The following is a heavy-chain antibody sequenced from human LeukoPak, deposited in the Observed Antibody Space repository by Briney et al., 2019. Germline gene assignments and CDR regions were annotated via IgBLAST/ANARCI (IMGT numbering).Heavy chain of an antibody. J-gene: IGHJ5*02. V-gene: IGHV1-69*13. Sequence: SVKVSCKASGDTFSSYAISWVRQAPGQGLEWMGGIIPIFGTANYAQKFQGRVTITADESTSTAYMELSSLRSEDTAVYYCARAQWLGYNWFDPWGQGTLVTVSS. CDR1: GDTFSSYA. CDR2: IIPIFGTA. CDR3: ARAQWLGYNWFDP. D-gene: IGHD6-19*01.